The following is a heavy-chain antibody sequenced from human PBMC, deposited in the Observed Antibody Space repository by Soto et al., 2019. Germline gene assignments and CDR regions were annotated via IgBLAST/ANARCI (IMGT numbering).Heavy chain of an antibody. CDR3: ARDTLGSGYYRGNWFDP. CDR1: GDSVSSNSAA. V-gene: IGHV6-1*01. D-gene: IGHD3-3*01. CDR2: TYYRSKWYN. Sequence: QSQTLSLTCAISGDSVSSNSAAWNWIRQSPSRGLEWLGRTYYRSKWYNDYAVSVKSRITINPDTSKNQFSLQLNSVTPEDTAVYYCARDTLGSGYYRGNWFDPWGQGTLVTVSS. J-gene: IGHJ5*02.